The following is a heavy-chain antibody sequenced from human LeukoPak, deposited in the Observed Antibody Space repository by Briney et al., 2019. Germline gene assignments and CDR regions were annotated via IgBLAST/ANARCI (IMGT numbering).Heavy chain of an antibody. Sequence: GASVKVSCQASGYSFTDYYMHWVRQAPGQGLEWIGWINSGSGDTNYAQKFQGRVTVTRDTSSSTTYMEVSNLRSDATAVYHCVRERRATVDYCGQGTLFTVSS. CDR2: INSGSGDT. J-gene: IGHJ4*02. CDR3: VRERRATVDY. CDR1: GYSFTDYY. D-gene: IGHD1-26*01. V-gene: IGHV1-2*02.